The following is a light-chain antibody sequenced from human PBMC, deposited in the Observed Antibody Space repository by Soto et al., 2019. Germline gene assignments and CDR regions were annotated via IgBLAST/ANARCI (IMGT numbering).Light chain of an antibody. V-gene: IGKV3-20*01. J-gene: IGKJ5*01. CDR3: QQYGSSPPSIT. Sequence: EIVLTQSPGTLSLSPGERATLSCRTSQTVTANQLAWYQQKPGQAPRLLIXGVSTRAAGIPDRFGGSGSGTDFTLTISRLEPEDFAVYYCQQYGSSPPSITFGQGTRLEIK. CDR1: QTVTANQ. CDR2: GVS.